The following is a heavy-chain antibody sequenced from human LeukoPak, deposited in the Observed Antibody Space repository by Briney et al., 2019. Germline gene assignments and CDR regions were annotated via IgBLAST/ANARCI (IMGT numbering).Heavy chain of an antibody. V-gene: IGHV3-74*03. Sequence: GGSPRLSCVGSGFTFSTYWMHWVRQAPGKGLVWVSRINYDGSSTTYADSVKGRFTISRDNAKNTLYLQMNGLRAEDTAVYYCARAEDYYDSSGYYYGVTEYFQHWGQGTLLTVSS. CDR3: ARAEDYYDSSGYYYGVTEYFQH. D-gene: IGHD3-22*01. CDR2: INYDGSST. J-gene: IGHJ1*01. CDR1: GFTFSTYW.